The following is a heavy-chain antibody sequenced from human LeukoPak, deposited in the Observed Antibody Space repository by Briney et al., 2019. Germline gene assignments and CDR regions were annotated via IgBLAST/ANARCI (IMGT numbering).Heavy chain of an antibody. CDR1: GFTFSSYG. CDR2: IWYDGSNK. J-gene: IGHJ4*02. D-gene: IGHD3-3*01. Sequence: GRSLRLSCAASGFTFSSYGMHWVRQAPGKGLEWVAVIWYDGSNKYYADSVKGRFTISRDNSKTTLYLQMNSLRAEDTAVFYCARDQYDTWSRRGNFDSWGQGTLVIVSS. V-gene: IGHV3-33*01. CDR3: ARDQYDTWSRRGNFDS.